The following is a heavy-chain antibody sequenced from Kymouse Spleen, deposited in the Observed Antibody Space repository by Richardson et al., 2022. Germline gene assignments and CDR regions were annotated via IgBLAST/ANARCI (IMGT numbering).Heavy chain of an antibody. Sequence: QLQLQESGPGLVKPSETLSLTCTVSGGSISSSSYYWGWIRQPPGKGLEWIGSIYYSGSTYYNPSLKSRVTISVDTSKNQFSLKLSSVTAADTAVYYCARDRYDILTGYFDYWGQGTLVTVSS. CDR1: GGSISSSSYY. CDR3: ARDRYDILTGYFDY. CDR2: IYYSGST. D-gene: IGHD3-9*01. J-gene: IGHJ4*02. V-gene: IGHV4-39*01.